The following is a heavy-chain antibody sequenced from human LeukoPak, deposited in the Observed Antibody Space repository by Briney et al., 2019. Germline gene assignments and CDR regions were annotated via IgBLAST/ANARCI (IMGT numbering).Heavy chain of an antibody. V-gene: IGHV3-30*03. D-gene: IGHD2-15*01. J-gene: IGHJ3*02. CDR3: ARDCGGGSCYGPYDAFDI. CDR2: ISYDGSNK. Sequence: GGSLRLSCAASGFTFSSYEMNWVRQAPGKGLEWVALISYDGSNKYYADSVKGRFTISRDNAKNSLYLQMNSLRAEDTAVYYCARDCGGGSCYGPYDAFDIWGQGTMVTVSS. CDR1: GFTFSSYE.